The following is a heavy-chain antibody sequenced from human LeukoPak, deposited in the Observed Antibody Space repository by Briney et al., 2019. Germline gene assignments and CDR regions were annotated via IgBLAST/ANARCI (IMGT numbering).Heavy chain of an antibody. CDR2: LSYDGSNK. CDR3: KGVISNAAFDI. CDR1: GFTFSSYA. J-gene: IGHJ3*02. D-gene: IGHD3-16*02. V-gene: IGHV3-30-3*01. Sequence: PGGSLRLSCAASGFTFSSYAMHWVRQAPGKGLEWVAVLSYDGSNKYYADSVKGRFTISRDNSKNTLYLQMNSLRAEDTAVYYCKGVISNAAFDIWGQGTMVTVSS.